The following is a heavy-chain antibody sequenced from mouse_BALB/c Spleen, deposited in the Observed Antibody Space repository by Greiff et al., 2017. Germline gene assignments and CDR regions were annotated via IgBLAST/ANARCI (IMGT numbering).Heavy chain of an antibody. CDR3: GREAYYGNLFAY. Sequence: EVMLVESGGGLVKPGGSLKLSCAASGFTFSSYAMSWVRQSPEKRLEWVAEISSGGSYTYYPDTVTGRFTISRDNAKNTLYLEMSSLRSEDTAMYYCGREAYYGNLFAYWGQGTLVTVSA. V-gene: IGHV5-9-4*01. J-gene: IGHJ3*01. D-gene: IGHD2-10*01. CDR1: GFTFSSYA. CDR2: ISSGGSYT.